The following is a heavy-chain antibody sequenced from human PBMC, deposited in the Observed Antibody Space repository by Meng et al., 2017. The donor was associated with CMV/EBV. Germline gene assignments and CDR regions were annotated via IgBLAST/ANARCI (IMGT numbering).Heavy chain of an antibody. J-gene: IGHJ4*02. CDR2: IYSGGST. CDR1: GFTVSSNY. V-gene: IGHV3-66*02. CDR3: ARDRDGPED. Sequence: GESLKISYAASGFTVSSNYMSWVRQAPGKGLEWVSVIYSGGSTYYADSVKGRFTISRDNSKNTLYLQMNSLRAEDTAVYYCARDRDGPEDWGQGTLVTVSS.